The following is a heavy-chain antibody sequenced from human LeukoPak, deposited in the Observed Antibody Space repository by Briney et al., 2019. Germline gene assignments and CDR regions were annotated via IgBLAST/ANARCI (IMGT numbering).Heavy chain of an antibody. CDR2: ISSRGDTI. CDR1: GFTFSDYY. V-gene: IGHV3-11*01. CDR3: AGEEVGTVSAFNI. Sequence: PGESLRLSCTASGFTFSDYYRSWIRQAPGKGLEWIAYISSRGDTIYYADSVKGRFTISRDSAMNSIYLQMNRLKVEDTALYYCAGEEVGTVSAFNIWGRGTTVTVSS. J-gene: IGHJ3*02. D-gene: IGHD1-26*01.